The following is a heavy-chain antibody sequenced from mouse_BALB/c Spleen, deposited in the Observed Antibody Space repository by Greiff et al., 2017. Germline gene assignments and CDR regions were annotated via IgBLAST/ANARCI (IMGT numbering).Heavy chain of an antibody. J-gene: IGHJ2*01. Sequence: VQRVESGPGLVAPSQSLSITCTVSGFSLTSYGVHWVRQPPGKGLEWLGVIWAGGSTNYNSALMSRLSISKDNSKSQVFLKMNSLQTDDTAMYYCARNYYYGSSYGFDYWGQGTTLTVSS. V-gene: IGHV2-9*02. CDR1: GFSLTSYG. D-gene: IGHD1-1*01. CDR2: IWAGGST. CDR3: ARNYYYGSSYGFDY.